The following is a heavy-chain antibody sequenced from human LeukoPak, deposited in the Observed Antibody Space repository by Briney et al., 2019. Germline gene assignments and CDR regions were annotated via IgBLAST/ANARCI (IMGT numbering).Heavy chain of an antibody. D-gene: IGHD4-23*01. J-gene: IGHJ6*02. V-gene: IGHV3-48*03. CDR2: ISSSGSTI. CDR1: GFTFRDYE. Sequence: GGSLRLSCAASGFTFRDYEMNWVRQAPGKGLEWVSYISSSGSTIYYADSVKGRFTISRDSAKKSVYLQMNSLRAEDTAVYYCARDPVGYYYAMDVWGQGTTVTVSS. CDR3: ARDPVGYYYAMDV.